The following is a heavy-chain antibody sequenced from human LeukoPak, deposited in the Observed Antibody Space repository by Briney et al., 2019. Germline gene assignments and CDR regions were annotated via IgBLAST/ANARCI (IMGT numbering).Heavy chain of an antibody. CDR2: ISSSSGTI. V-gene: IGHV3-48*01. CDR3: AKDHSPSDFWSGYYTEESGNFDY. J-gene: IGHJ4*02. CDR1: RFTFNTYS. Sequence: GGSLRLSCAASRFTFNTYSMTRVRQAPGKGLEWVSYISSSSGTIYYADSVKGRFTISRDNSKNTLYLQMNSLRAEDTAVYYCAKDHSPSDFWSGYYTEESGNFDYWGQGTLVTVSS. D-gene: IGHD3-3*01.